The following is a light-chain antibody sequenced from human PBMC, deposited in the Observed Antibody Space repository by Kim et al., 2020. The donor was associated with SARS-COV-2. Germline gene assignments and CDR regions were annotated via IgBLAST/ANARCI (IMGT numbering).Light chain of an antibody. CDR2: ANS. V-gene: IGLV1-40*01. Sequence: VTISCTGCSSNIRADYAVHWYQQLPGPGPKLLIFANSNRPSGVPDRFSGSKSGTSASLAITGLQAEDEADYYCQSYDITLGGQRVFGGGTQLTVL. CDR3: QSYDITLGGQRV. J-gene: IGLJ3*02. CDR1: SSNIRADYA.